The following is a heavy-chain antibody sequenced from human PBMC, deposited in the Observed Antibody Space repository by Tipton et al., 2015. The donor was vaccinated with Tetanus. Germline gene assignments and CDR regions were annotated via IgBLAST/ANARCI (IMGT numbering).Heavy chain of an antibody. V-gene: IGHV4-34*01. CDR2: INHSGRT. CDR3: ARDGWGLTNWFDP. J-gene: IGHJ5*02. D-gene: IGHD7-27*01. CDR1: GGSFSGYY. Sequence: TLSLTCAVYGGSFSGYYWSWIRQPPGKGLEWIGEINHSGRTNYNPSLKSRVTVSVDTSKNQFSLKLSSVTAADTAVYYCARDGWGLTNWFDPWGQGTLVTVSS.